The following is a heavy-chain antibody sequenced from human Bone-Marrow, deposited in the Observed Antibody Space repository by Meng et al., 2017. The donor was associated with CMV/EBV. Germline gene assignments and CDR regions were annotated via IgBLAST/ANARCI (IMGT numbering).Heavy chain of an antibody. CDR3: ARVPFMVRGTFDY. CDR1: GFTVSSNY. V-gene: IGHV3-66*01. CDR2: IYSGGST. D-gene: IGHD3-10*01. Sequence: GESLKISCAASGFTVSSNYMSWVRQAPGKGLEWVSVIYSGGSTYYADSVKGRFTISRDNAKNSLYLQMNSLRAEDTAVYYCARVPFMVRGTFDYWGQGTRVTGSS. J-gene: IGHJ4*02.